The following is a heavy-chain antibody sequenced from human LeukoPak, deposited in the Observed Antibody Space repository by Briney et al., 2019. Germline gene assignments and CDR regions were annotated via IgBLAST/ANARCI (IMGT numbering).Heavy chain of an antibody. D-gene: IGHD5-18*01. J-gene: IGHJ4*02. CDR3: ARGRPTAIVSQHKCYFDY. Sequence: SETLSLTCAVYGGSFSGYYWSWIRQPPGKGLEWIGEINHSGSTNYNPSLKSRVTISVDTSKNQFSLKLSSVTGADTAVYYCARGRPTAIVSQHKCYFDYWGQGTLVTVSS. CDR2: INHSGST. V-gene: IGHV4-34*01. CDR1: GGSFSGYY.